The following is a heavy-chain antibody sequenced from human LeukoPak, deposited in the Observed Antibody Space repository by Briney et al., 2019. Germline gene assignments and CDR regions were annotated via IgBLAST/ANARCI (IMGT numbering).Heavy chain of an antibody. Sequence: GGSLRLSCEASGFTFSTHAMNWIRQTLGKGLEWLSVISGDVQTTTYASSVKGRFTISRDNSKNTLYLEMNSLRVEDTAIYYCAKDGYYSSANHFARLHFDLWGRGTRVTVSS. D-gene: IGHD3-3*01. J-gene: IGHJ2*01. CDR2: ISGDVQTT. CDR1: GFTFSTHA. V-gene: IGHV3-23*01. CDR3: AKDGYYSSANHFARLHFDL.